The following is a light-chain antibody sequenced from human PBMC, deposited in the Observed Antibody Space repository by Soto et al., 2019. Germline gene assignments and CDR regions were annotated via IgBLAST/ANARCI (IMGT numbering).Light chain of an antibody. Sequence: QSALTQPASVSGSPGQSFTISCTGTSSDVGYYDYVSWYQQHLGKAPKLMIYDVSTRPSRVSGRFSGSKSGNTASLTISGRQDEDEADYYCSSCTSTSPYVFGTGTKLTVL. CDR3: SSCTSTSPYV. V-gene: IGLV2-14*01. J-gene: IGLJ1*01. CDR2: DVS. CDR1: SSDVGYYDY.